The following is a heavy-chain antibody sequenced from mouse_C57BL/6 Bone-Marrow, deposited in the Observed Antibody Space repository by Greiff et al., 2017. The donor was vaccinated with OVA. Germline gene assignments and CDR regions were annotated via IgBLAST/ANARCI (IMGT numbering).Heavy chain of an antibody. CDR2: IYPRSGNT. J-gene: IGHJ3*01. CDR3: ARRGGSSSPFAY. V-gene: IGHV1-81*01. D-gene: IGHD1-1*01. Sequence: QVQLQQSGAELARPGASVKLSCKASGYTFTSYGISWVKQRPGQGLEWIGEIYPRSGNTYYNEKFKGKATLTADKSSSTAYMELRSLTSEDSAVYFCARRGGSSSPFAYWGQGTLVTVSA. CDR1: GYTFTSYG.